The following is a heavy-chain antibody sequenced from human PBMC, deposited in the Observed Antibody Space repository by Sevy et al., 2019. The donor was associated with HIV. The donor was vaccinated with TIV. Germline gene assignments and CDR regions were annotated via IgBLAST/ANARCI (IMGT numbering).Heavy chain of an antibody. V-gene: IGHV3-53*01. J-gene: IGHJ4*02. CDR3: ASRLSYSYGYGSY. D-gene: IGHD5-18*01. CDR2: ISSGGST. Sequence: GGSLRLSCAASRFTVSSNYMSWVRQAPGKGLEWVSVISSGGSTYYADSVKGRFTISRDNSKNTLYLQMNSLRAEDTAVYYCASRLSYSYGYGSYWGQGTLVTVSS. CDR1: RFTVSSNY.